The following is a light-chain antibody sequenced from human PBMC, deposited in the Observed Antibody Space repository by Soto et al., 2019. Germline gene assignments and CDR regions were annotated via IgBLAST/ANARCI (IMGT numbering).Light chain of an antibody. Sequence: DIVMTQTPVSMPVTPGEPASSSCRSRQSPLDSDGGNTYWDWYLQKPGQSPHXXIYSLSDRASGVPDRFSGSGSGTDFTLKISRVEAEDVGGYYCMQRIEFPPAFGQGTRLEIK. CDR3: MQRIEFPPA. CDR2: SLS. J-gene: IGKJ5*01. CDR1: QSPLDSDGGNTY. V-gene: IGKV2-40*01.